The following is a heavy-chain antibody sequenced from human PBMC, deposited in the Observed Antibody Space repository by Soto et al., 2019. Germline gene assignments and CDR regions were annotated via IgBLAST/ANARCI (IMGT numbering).Heavy chain of an antibody. D-gene: IGHD3-3*01. CDR3: ARIVLRFLEWSVDAFDI. J-gene: IGHJ3*02. CDR1: GYSFTSYW. Sequence: GESLKISCKGSGYSFTSYWIGWVRQMPGKGLEWMGIIYPGDSDTRYSPSFQGQVTISADKSISTAYLQWSSLKASDTAMYYCARIVLRFLEWSVDAFDIWGQGTMVTVSS. CDR2: IYPGDSDT. V-gene: IGHV5-51*01.